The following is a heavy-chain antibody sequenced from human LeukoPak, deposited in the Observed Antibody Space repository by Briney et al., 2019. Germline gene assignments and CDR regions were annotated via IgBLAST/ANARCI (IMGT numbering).Heavy chain of an antibody. CDR2: IYYTGNT. D-gene: IGHD2-21*02. CDR3: ARVPPTVTAGRYYYCYMDV. CDR1: GGSISSNY. Sequence: PSETLSPTCTVSGGSISSNYWSWIRQPPGKAPEWIGYIYYTGNTNYNPSLKSRVTISVDTSKNQFSLNLSSVTAADTAAYYCARVPPTVTAGRYYYCYMDVWGKGTTVTVSS. J-gene: IGHJ6*03. V-gene: IGHV4-59*01.